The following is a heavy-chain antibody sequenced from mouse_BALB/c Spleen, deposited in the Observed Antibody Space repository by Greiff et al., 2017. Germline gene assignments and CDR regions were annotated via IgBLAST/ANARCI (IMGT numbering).Heavy chain of an antibody. CDR3: ARGAMITRGHYYAMDY. J-gene: IGHJ4*01. CDR2: ISDGGSYT. Sequence: EVKLMESGGGLVKPGGSLKLSCAASGFTFSDYYMYWVRQTPEKRLEWVATISDGGSYTYYPDSVKGRFTISRDNAKNNLYLQMSSLKSEDTAMYYCARGAMITRGHYYAMDYWGQGTSVTVSS. D-gene: IGHD2-4*01. CDR1: GFTFSDYY. V-gene: IGHV5-4*02.